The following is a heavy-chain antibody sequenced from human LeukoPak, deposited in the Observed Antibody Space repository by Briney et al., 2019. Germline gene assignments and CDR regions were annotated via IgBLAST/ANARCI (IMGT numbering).Heavy chain of an antibody. V-gene: IGHV3-30*02. CDR1: GFNLNSYA. J-gene: IGHJ4*02. D-gene: IGHD6-6*01. Sequence: GGSLRLSCAVSGFNLNSYAMHWVRQVPGRGLEWVAVIRHDEANSFYADSVQGRFTISRDTSKKLLYLQMNSLRVEDTAVYYCAKEYTPSSPLGELDSWGQGTLVTVSS. CDR2: IRHDEANS. CDR3: AKEYTPSSPLGELDS.